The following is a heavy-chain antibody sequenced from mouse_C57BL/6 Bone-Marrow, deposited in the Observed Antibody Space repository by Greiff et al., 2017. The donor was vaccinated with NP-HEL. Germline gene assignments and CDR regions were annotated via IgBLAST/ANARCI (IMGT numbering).Heavy chain of an antibody. CDR3: ATFSYCSFYCAMDY. Sequence: QVQLQQSGAELARPGASVKLSCTASGYTITSYGLSWVKQRTGQGLEWIGEIYPRSGNTYYNEKFKGQATLTADKSSSTAYMELRSLISEVSSVYFCATFSYCSFYCAMDYWGQGTSVTVAS. V-gene: IGHV1-81*01. J-gene: IGHJ4*01. D-gene: IGHD2-12*01. CDR1: GYTITSYG. CDR2: IYPRSGNT.